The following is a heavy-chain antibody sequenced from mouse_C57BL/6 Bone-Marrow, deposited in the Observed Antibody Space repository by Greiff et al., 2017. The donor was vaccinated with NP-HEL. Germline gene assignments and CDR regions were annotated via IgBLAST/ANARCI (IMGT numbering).Heavy chain of an antibody. Sequence: EVHLVESGGGLVQPGGSLKLSCAASGFTFSDYYMYWVRQTPEKRLEWIAYISTGGGSTYYPDPVKGRFTLSRDNAKNTLYRQMSRLKSEDTAMYYCARPPDGSSSPWFAYGGQGTLVTVSA. CDR2: ISTGGGST. V-gene: IGHV5-12*01. J-gene: IGHJ3*01. CDR3: ARPPDGSSSPWFAY. D-gene: IGHD1-1*01. CDR1: GFTFSDYY.